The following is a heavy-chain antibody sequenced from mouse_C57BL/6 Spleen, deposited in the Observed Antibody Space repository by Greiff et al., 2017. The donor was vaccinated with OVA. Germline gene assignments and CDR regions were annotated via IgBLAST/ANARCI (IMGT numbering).Heavy chain of an antibody. CDR2: IYPGSGST. CDR3: ARGYGNYGMDY. D-gene: IGHD2-10*02. J-gene: IGHJ4*01. CDR1: GYTFTSYW. V-gene: IGHV1-55*01. Sequence: VQGVESGAELVKPGASVKMSCKASGYTFTSYWITWVKQRPGQGLEWIGDIYPGSGSTNYNEKFKSKATLTVDTSSSTAYMQLSSLTSEDSAVYYCARGYGNYGMDYWGQGTSVTVSS.